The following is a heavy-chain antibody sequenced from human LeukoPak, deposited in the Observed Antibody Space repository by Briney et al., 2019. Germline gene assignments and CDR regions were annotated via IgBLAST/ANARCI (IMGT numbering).Heavy chain of an antibody. Sequence: SETLSLTCAVYGGSFSGYYWSWIRQPPGKGLEWIGEINHSGSTNYNPSLKSRVTISVDTSKNQFSLKLSSVTAADTAVYYCARARNPNDGSYGYFLGLYGYFDYWGQGTLVTVSS. CDR3: ARARNPNDGSYGYFLGLYGYFDY. D-gene: IGHD5-18*01. V-gene: IGHV4-34*01. CDR1: GGSFSGYY. CDR2: INHSGST. J-gene: IGHJ4*02.